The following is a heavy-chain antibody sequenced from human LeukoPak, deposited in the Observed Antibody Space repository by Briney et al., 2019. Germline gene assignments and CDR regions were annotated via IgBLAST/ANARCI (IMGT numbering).Heavy chain of an antibody. CDR3: ARDKAVTTERTQYLHH. V-gene: IGHV1-46*01. J-gene: IGHJ1*01. CDR2: INPDGGNT. CDR1: GYTFITYY. Sequence: ASVKVSCKASGYTFITYYMHWVRQAPGQGLEWVGQINPDGGNTRYAQRFHGRVILSTDMSTSTVYMEVSSLRSDDTAVYYCARDKAVTTERTQYLHHWGQGTLVTVSS. D-gene: IGHD4-11*01.